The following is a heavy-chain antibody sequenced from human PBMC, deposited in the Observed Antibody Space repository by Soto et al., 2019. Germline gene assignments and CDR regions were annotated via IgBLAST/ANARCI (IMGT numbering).Heavy chain of an antibody. D-gene: IGHD4-17*01. Sequence: QVQLQQWGAGLLKPSETLSLTCAVYGGSFSGYYWSWIRQPPGKGLEWIGEINHSGSTNYNPSIKSRVTIAVDPSENQVSLKLSSVTAADTAVYYCAREMTTTVVTRKYYFDYWGQGTLVTVSS. CDR3: AREMTTTVVTRKYYFDY. CDR2: INHSGST. V-gene: IGHV4-34*01. CDR1: GGSFSGYY. J-gene: IGHJ4*02.